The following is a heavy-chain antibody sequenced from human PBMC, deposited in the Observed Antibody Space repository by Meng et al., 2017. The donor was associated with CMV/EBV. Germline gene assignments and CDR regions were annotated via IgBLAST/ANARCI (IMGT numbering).Heavy chain of an antibody. V-gene: IGHV4-30-4*08. J-gene: IGHJ5*02. Sequence: QWPLQYSGPGLVKPSQTLSRTRTVPGGSITSGNYYWRWIRQPPGKGLEWIGYIYYSGSTYYNPSLKSRVTISVDTSKNQCSLKLSSVTAADKAVYYCATLGILLWFGFDPWGQGTLVTVSS. CDR2: IYYSGST. CDR1: GGSITSGNYY. D-gene: IGHD3-10*01. CDR3: ATLGILLWFGFDP.